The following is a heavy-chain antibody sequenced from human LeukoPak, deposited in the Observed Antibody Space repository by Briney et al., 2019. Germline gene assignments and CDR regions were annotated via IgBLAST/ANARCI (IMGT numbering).Heavy chain of an antibody. Sequence: SETLSLTCSVSGCSISSYYWSWIRQPPGKGVEGIGYIYYSGSTNYNPSLKSRVTISVDTSRNQFSLKLSSVTAAYTAVYYCAGEFGAVTWSLWGQGALVTVSS. CDR1: GCSISSYY. CDR3: AGEFGAVTWSL. CDR2: IYYSGST. V-gene: IGHV4-59*12. D-gene: IGHD3-10*01. J-gene: IGHJ4*02.